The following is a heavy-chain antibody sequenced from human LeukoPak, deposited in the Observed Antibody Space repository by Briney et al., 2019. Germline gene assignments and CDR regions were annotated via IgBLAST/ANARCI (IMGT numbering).Heavy chain of an antibody. CDR1: GFTFNSYW. CDR3: AGYASSGRRDALDI. D-gene: IGHD3-22*01. V-gene: IGHV3-74*01. Sequence: GGSLRLSCATSGFTFNSYWMHWVRQAPGKGLAWVSYISTDGSSTYYADSVKGRFTISRDNAKNSLYLQMNSLRAEDTAVYYCAGYASSGRRDALDIWGQGTMVTVSS. J-gene: IGHJ3*02. CDR2: ISTDGSST.